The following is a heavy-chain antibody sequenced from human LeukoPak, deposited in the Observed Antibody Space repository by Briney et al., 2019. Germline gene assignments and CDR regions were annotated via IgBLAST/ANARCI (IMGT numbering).Heavy chain of an antibody. CDR3: ARGPGGRSGYYPLEDYYYYYMDV. V-gene: IGHV1-18*01. D-gene: IGHD3-22*01. CDR1: GYTFTSYG. J-gene: IGHJ6*03. Sequence: ASVKVSCKASGYTFTSYGINWVRQAPGQGLEWMGWIRAYNGDTNYAQELQGRVTMTTDTSTSTAYMELRSLRSDDTAVYYCARGPGGRSGYYPLEDYYYYYMDVWGKGTTVTVSS. CDR2: IRAYNGDT.